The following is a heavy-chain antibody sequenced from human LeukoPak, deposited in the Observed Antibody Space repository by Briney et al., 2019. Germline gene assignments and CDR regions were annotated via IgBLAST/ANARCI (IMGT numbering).Heavy chain of an antibody. D-gene: IGHD6-13*01. J-gene: IGHJ4*02. Sequence: PSQTLSLTCAVSGGSISSGGYSWRWIRQPPGRGLEWIGYIYHSGNTYYNPSLKSRVTISVDRSKTQFSLKLYSVTAADTAVYYCARRVAAAGLYYFDYWGQGTLVTVSS. CDR2: IYHSGNT. V-gene: IGHV4-30-2*01. CDR3: ARRVAAAGLYYFDY. CDR1: GGSISSGGYS.